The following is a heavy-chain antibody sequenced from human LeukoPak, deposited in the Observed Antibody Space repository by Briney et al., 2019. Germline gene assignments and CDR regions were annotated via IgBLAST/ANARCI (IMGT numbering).Heavy chain of an antibody. Sequence: QTGGSLRLSCAASGFTFDDYAMHWVWQAPGKGLEWVSGISWNSGSIGYAGSVKGRFTISRDNAKNSLYLQMNSLRAEDTALYYCAKAIKMTTVTHFDYWGQGTLVTVSS. D-gene: IGHD4-17*01. CDR1: GFTFDDYA. CDR3: AKAIKMTTVTHFDY. CDR2: ISWNSGSI. J-gene: IGHJ4*02. V-gene: IGHV3-9*01.